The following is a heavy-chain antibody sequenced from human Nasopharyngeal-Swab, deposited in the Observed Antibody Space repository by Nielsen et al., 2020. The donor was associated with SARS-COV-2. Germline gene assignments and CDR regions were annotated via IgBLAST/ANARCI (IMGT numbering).Heavy chain of an antibody. CDR3: TTDFYFDY. CDR1: GFVFRASA. J-gene: IGHJ4*02. Sequence: GESPKISCAASGFVFRASAMHWVRQASGKGLEWLGRIGDKDHNYATTYGASVKGRFTISRDNSKNMAFLQMDSLKTEDTALYYCTTDFYFDYWGQGTLVTVSS. CDR2: IGDKDHNYAT. V-gene: IGHV3-73*01.